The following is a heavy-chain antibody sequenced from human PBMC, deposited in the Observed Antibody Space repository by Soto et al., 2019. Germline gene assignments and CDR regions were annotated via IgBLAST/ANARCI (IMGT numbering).Heavy chain of an antibody. Sequence: ETLSLTCAVYGGSFSDNYWSWIRQPPGKGLEWLGEINHSGSTNHNPSLKSRVTILADTSKKQFSLKLSSVTAADTAVYYCARGRGEIQGPWGQGTLVTVSS. J-gene: IGHJ5*02. CDR3: ARGRGEIQGP. CDR2: INHSGST. V-gene: IGHV4-34*01. D-gene: IGHD3-16*01. CDR1: GGSFSDNY.